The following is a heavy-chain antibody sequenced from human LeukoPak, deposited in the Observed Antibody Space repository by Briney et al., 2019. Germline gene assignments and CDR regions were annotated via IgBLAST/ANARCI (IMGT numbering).Heavy chain of an antibody. CDR3: ARSVIYGMDV. CDR2: IYYSGST. D-gene: IGHD2-21*01. V-gene: IGHV4-31*03. J-gene: IGHJ6*02. CDR1: GGSISSGGYY. Sequence: SRTLSLTCTVSGGSISSGGYYWSWIGQHPGKGLEWIGYIYYSGSTYYNPSLKSRVTISVDTSKNQFSLKLSSVTAADTAVYYCARSVIYGMDVWGQGTTVTVSS.